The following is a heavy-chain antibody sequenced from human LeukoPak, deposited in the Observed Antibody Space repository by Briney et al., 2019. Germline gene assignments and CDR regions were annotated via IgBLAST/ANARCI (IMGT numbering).Heavy chain of an antibody. CDR2: INPSDGSA. V-gene: IGHV1-46*01. CDR1: GYTFTSNY. Sequence: RGASVTVSCTASGYTFTSNYMHWVRQAPGQGLEWMGIINPSDGSANSAQKFQGRVTMTRDTSTSTVYMELSSLRSEDTAVYYCARDRGKVVIATYWYFDLWGRGTLVTVSS. J-gene: IGHJ2*01. CDR3: ARDRGKVVIATYWYFDL. D-gene: IGHD3-22*01.